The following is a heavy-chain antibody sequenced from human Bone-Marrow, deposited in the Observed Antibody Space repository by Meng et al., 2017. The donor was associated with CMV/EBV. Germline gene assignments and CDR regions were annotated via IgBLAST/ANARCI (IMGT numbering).Heavy chain of an antibody. CDR2: INPDGSEK. CDR1: GFTFSSYW. Sequence: GGSLRLSCEVSGFTFSSYWFSWVRQAPEKGLEWVANINPDGSEKYYLDSVKGRFTIFRDNAKNSLYLQVNSLRVEDTAVYYCATDTARVRGYWGQGTLVTVS. J-gene: IGHJ4*02. V-gene: IGHV3-7*04. CDR3: ATDTARVRGY. D-gene: IGHD3-10*01.